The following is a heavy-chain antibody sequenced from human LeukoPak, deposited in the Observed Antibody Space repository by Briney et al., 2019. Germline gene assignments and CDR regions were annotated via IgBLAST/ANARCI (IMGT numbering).Heavy chain of an antibody. CDR1: GGSISDNNW. Sequence: SETLSLTCAVSGGSISDNNWWTWVRQPPGKGLEWIGEIYHSGSTNYIPSLKSRVAISVDKSKNQFSPKLTSVTAADTAVYYCARRPWSDAFDVWGQGTMVTVSS. D-gene: IGHD2-8*02. CDR3: ARRPWSDAFDV. J-gene: IGHJ3*01. V-gene: IGHV4-4*02. CDR2: IYHSGST.